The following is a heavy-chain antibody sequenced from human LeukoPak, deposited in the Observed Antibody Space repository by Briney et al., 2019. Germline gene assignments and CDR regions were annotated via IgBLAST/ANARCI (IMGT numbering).Heavy chain of an antibody. J-gene: IGHJ4*02. CDR1: GFTFRNYW. Sequence: GGSLRLSGAAPGFTFRNYWMHWVRQAAGKGLVWVSRINSDGSSTTYADSVKGRLTISRDNAKNTLYLQMSSLRAEDTAVYYCVRESSAWELDYWGQGTLVTVSS. CDR3: VRESSAWELDY. D-gene: IGHD6-19*01. V-gene: IGHV3-74*01. CDR2: INSDGSST.